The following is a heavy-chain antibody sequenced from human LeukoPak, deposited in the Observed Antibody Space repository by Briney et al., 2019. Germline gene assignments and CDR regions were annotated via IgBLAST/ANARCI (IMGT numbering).Heavy chain of an antibody. V-gene: IGHV3-23*01. CDR3: AKENYGYCSGGSCYSVGFDY. CDR2: VGNSGGTT. D-gene: IGHD2-15*01. J-gene: IGHJ4*02. CDR1: GFTFSSYA. Sequence: GGSLRLSCAASGFTFSSYAMNWVRQAPGKGLEWVSSVGNSGGTTYYADSVKGRFTISRDNSNNTLYLQMSSLRAEDTAVYYCAKENYGYCSGGSCYSVGFDYWGQGTLVTVSS.